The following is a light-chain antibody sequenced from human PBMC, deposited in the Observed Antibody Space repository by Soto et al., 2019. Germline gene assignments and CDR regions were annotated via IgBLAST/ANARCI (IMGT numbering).Light chain of an antibody. Sequence: QSVLTQPASVSGSPGQSITISCTGTSSDVGGYNYVSWYQQHPGKAPKLMIYDVSNRPSGVSNRFSGSKSGNTASLTISGLQAEVEADYYCSSYTSSSSYVFGTGTKLT. CDR2: DVS. J-gene: IGLJ1*01. CDR3: SSYTSSSSYV. CDR1: SSDVGGYNY. V-gene: IGLV2-14*01.